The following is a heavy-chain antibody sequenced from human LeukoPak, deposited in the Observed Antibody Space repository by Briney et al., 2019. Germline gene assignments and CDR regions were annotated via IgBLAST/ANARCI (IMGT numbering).Heavy chain of an antibody. Sequence: PGRSLRLSCAASGFTFDDYGMSWVRQAPGKGLEWVSGINWNGGSTGYADSVKGRFTISRDNAKNSLYLQMNSLRAEDTALYYCARSPFAVAATELDYWGQGTLVTVSS. D-gene: IGHD2-15*01. CDR2: INWNGGST. V-gene: IGHV3-20*04. CDR3: ARSPFAVAATELDY. J-gene: IGHJ4*02. CDR1: GFTFDDYG.